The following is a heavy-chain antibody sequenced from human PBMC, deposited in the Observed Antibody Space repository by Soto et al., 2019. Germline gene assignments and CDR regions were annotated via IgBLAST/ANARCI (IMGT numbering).Heavy chain of an antibody. V-gene: IGHV4-39*01. J-gene: IGHJ4*02. CDR3: VRVEMYAGECTPNFDR. Sequence: QLHESGPGQVKSSETLSLTCTVSGDSLRSSYHYWGWIRQSPGKGLEWIGSIYYTGNTYYNPSLKSRVSISVDMATDEISLRLRAESVADTAVYFCVRVEMYAGECTPNFDRWGQGALVTVSS. D-gene: IGHD2-8*01. CDR2: IYYTGNT. CDR1: GDSLRSSYHY.